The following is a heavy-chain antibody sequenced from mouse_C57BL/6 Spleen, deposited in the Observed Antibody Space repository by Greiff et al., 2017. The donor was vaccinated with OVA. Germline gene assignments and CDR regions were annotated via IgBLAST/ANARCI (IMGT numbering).Heavy chain of an antibody. CDR3: TGLTTVAY. V-gene: IGHV6-3*01. CDR2: IRLKSDNYAT. Sequence: EVMLVESGGGLVQPGGSMKLSCVASGFTFSNYWMNWVRQSPEKGLEWVAQIRLKSDNYATHYAESVKGRFTISRDDSKSSVYLQMNNLRAEDTGIYYCTGLTTVAYWGQGTLVTVSA. D-gene: IGHD1-1*01. J-gene: IGHJ3*01. CDR1: GFTFSNYW.